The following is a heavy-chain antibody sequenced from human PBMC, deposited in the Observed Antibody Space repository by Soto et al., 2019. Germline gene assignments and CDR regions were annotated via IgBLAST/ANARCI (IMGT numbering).Heavy chain of an antibody. V-gene: IGHV5-51*01. J-gene: IGHJ4*02. CDR1: GYSFSSYW. CDR3: ARGPYRSSWKYYFDY. CDR2: IDPHSNT. D-gene: IGHD6-13*01. Sequence: GESLKISCQGSGYSFSSYWIGWVRQMPGKGLEWMAFIDPHSNTRYSPSFEGRFTISRDNAKNSLYLQMRTLRAEDTAVYYCARGPYRSSWKYYFDYWGQGTLVTVSS.